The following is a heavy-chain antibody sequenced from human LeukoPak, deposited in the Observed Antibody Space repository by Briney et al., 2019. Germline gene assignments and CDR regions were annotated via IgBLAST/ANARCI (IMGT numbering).Heavy chain of an antibody. V-gene: IGHV1-46*01. D-gene: IGHD5-18*01. CDR2: INPSGGST. J-gene: IGHJ5*02. Sequence: ASVKVSCKASGYTFTSYYMHWVRQAPGQGLEWMGIINPSGGSTSYAQKFQGRVTMTRDTSTSTVYMELSSLRSEDTAVYYCATSNSRIQLWLTWGQGTLVTVSS. CDR1: GYTFTSYY. CDR3: ATSNSRIQLWLT.